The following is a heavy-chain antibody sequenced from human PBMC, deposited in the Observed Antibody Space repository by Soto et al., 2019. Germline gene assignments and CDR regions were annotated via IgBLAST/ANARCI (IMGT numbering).Heavy chain of an antibody. V-gene: IGHV3-48*03. J-gene: IGHJ3*02. CDR2: IDATGTII. Sequence: EVQLVESGGGLVWPGGSLTLSCAASGFAFSSYEMNWVRLAPGKGLEWVSYIDATGTIIHYADSVEGRFTISRDNSKNSLFLQMKSLGAEDTAVYSCARDRWHRDWHPGAFDIWGRGTMVTVSS. D-gene: IGHD3-9*01. CDR1: GFAFSSYE. CDR3: ARDRWHRDWHPGAFDI.